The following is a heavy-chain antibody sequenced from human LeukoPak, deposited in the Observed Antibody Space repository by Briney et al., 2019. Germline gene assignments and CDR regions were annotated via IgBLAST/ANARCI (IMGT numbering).Heavy chain of an antibody. Sequence: SETLSLTCTVSGGSISSSSYYWGWIRQPPGKGLEWIGSIYYSGSTYYNPSLKSRVTISVDTSKNQFSLKLSSVTAADTAVYYCARGSSGWYFDLWGRGTLVTVSS. D-gene: IGHD1-26*01. CDR1: GGSISSSSYY. CDR3: ARGSSGWYFDL. CDR2: IYYSGST. J-gene: IGHJ2*01. V-gene: IGHV4-39*01.